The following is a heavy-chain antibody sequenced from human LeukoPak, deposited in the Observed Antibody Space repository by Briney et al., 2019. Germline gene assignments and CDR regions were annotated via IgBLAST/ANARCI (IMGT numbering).Heavy chain of an antibody. CDR2: INHSEST. CDR1: GGSFSGYY. D-gene: IGHD2-2*01. Sequence: SEPLSLPCAVYGGSFSGYYWSWLRQPPGKGLEWLGEINHSESTNYNPSHKSRVTISVDTSKNQFTMKLSSVTAADTAVYYCARGREYCSSTSCYYSYFDYWGQGTLVTVSS. CDR3: ARGREYCSSTSCYYSYFDY. J-gene: IGHJ4*02. V-gene: IGHV4-34*01.